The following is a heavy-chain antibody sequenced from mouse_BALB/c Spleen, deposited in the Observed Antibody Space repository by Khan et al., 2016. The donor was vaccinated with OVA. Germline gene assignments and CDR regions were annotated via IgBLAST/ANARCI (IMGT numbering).Heavy chain of an antibody. CDR3: ARGGSSGPAWFTY. D-gene: IGHD3-1*01. CDR2: IRFDGDS. V-gene: IGHV3-6*02. CDR1: GYSITSGYF. Sequence: EVQLQESGPGLVKPSQSLSLTYSVTGYSITSGYFWNWIRQFPGNKLEWMGYIRFDGDSNYNPSLNNRISITRATSKNQFFLKLNSVTPEDTATYYCARGGSSGPAWFTYWGQGTLVTVSA. J-gene: IGHJ3*01.